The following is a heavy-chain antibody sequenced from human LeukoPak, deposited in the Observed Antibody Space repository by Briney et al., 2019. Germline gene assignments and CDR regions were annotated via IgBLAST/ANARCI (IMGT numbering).Heavy chain of an antibody. Sequence: SETLSLTCTVSGGSISSYYLSWIRQPPGKGLEWIGYIYYGGSTNYNPSLKSRVTISVDTSKNKFSLKLSSVTVADTAVYYCARHYDILTGYYGMDVWGQGTTVTVSS. CDR2: IYYGGST. CDR1: GGSISSYY. CDR3: ARHYDILTGYYGMDV. J-gene: IGHJ6*02. D-gene: IGHD3-9*01. V-gene: IGHV4-59*08.